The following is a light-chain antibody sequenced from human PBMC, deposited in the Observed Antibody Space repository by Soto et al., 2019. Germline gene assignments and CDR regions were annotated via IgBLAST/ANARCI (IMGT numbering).Light chain of an antibody. CDR3: QTWGTGIRV. CDR2: LNSDGSH. J-gene: IGLJ3*02. CDR1: SGHSSYA. V-gene: IGLV4-69*01. Sequence: QLVLTQSPSASASLGASVKLTCTLSSGHSSYAIAWHQQQPEKGPRYLMKLNSDGSHSKGDGIPDRFSGSSSGAERYLTISSLQSEDEADYYCQTWGTGIRVFGGGTKHTV.